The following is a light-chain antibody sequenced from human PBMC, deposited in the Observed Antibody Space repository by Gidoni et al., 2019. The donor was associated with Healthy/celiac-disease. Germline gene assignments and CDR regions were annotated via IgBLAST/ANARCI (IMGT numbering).Light chain of an antibody. J-gene: IGKJ4*01. CDR2: DAS. CDR1: QDISNY. CDR3: QQYDNLPLT. Sequence: DIQMTQSPSSLSASVGDRVTITCQASQDISNYLNWYQQKPGKAPKLLIYDASNLETGVPSGFSGSGSGTDFTFNISSLQPEDIATYYCQQYDNLPLTFGGGTKVEIK. V-gene: IGKV1-33*01.